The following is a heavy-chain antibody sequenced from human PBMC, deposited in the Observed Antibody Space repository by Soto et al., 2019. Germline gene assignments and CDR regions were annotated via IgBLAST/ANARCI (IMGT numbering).Heavy chain of an antibody. CDR3: AKVSFAYCSSSSCYNPFDY. CDR2: IGDGGGSI. Sequence: PGGSLRLSCTASGFTFSSYAMSWVRQAPGKGLEWVSSIGDGGGSIYYADSVKGRFTISRDNSKNTLFLQMNSLRAEDTALYYCAKVSFAYCSSSSCYNPFDYWGQGTLVTVSS. V-gene: IGHV3-23*01. D-gene: IGHD2-2*01. J-gene: IGHJ4*02. CDR1: GFTFSSYA.